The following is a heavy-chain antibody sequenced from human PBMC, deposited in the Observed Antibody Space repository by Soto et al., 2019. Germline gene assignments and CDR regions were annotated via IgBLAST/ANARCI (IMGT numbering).Heavy chain of an antibody. J-gene: IGHJ6*02. CDR3: AYIVVVPAANSQDV. CDR2: ISSSSSYI. V-gene: IGHV3-21*01. Sequence: GESLKISCAASGFTFSSYSMNWVRQAPGKGLEWVSSISSSSSYIYYADSVKDRFTISRDNAKNSLYLQMNSLRAEDTAVYYCAYIVVVPAANSQDVWGQGTTVTVSS. CDR1: GFTFSSYS. D-gene: IGHD2-2*01.